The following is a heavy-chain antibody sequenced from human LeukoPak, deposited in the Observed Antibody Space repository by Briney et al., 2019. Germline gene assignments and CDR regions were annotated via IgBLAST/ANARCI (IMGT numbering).Heavy chain of an antibody. CDR1: GGSISSSTYY. V-gene: IGHV4-39*01. CDR2: IYNSGST. CDR3: ARQAYSSNLGWFDP. J-gene: IGHJ5*02. Sequence: SSETLPLTCSVSGGSISSSTYYWGWIRQPPGKGLEWIGNIYNSGSTYYNPSLKSRVTISVDASKNQFSLKLSSVTAADTAVYYCARQAYSSNLGWFDPWGQGTLVTVSS. D-gene: IGHD6-13*01.